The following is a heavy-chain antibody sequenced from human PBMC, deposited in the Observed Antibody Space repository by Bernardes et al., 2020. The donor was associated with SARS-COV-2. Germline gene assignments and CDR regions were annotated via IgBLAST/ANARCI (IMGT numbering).Heavy chain of an antibody. CDR2: FDPENAET. V-gene: IGHV1-24*01. D-gene: IGHD2-2*01. CDR3: ATAPNVVVWTVLGS. CDR1: GYHSVSKLA. Sequence: EEVAREVSGYHSVSKLAVHWVRHAPGNGLECVGGFDPENAETIHAQTFQGRVTMTEDRSTETAYMELSSLRYEDTAVYYCATAPNVVVWTVLGSWGQGTLVNVSS. J-gene: IGHJ5*02.